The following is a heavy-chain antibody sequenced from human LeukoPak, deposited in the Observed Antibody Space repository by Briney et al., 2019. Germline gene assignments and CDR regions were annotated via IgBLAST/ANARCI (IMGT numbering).Heavy chain of an antibody. J-gene: IGHJ5*02. CDR1: GYTFTSYG. CDR2: ISAYNGNT. V-gene: IGHV1-18*01. Sequence: GASVKVSCKASGYTFTSYGISWVRQAPGQGLEWMGWISAYNGNTNYAQKLQGRVTMTTDTSTSTAYMELRSLRSDDTAVYYCARGGVGKRITMVRPPNWFDPWGQGTLVTVSS. CDR3: ARGGVGKRITMVRPPNWFDP. D-gene: IGHD3-10*01.